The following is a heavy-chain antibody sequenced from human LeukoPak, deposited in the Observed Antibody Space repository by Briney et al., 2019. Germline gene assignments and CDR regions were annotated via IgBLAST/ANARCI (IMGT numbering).Heavy chain of an antibody. CDR1: GGTFSSYA. CDR3: ARDGWDYYDSSGYYLYGYFDY. J-gene: IGHJ4*02. CDR2: IIPIFGTA. Sequence: ASVKVSCKASGGTFSSYAISWVRQAPGQGLEWIGGIIPIFGTANYAQKFQGRVTITTDESTSTAYMELSSLRSEDTAVYYCARDGWDYYDSSGYYLYGYFDYWGQGTLVTVSS. D-gene: IGHD3-22*01. V-gene: IGHV1-69*05.